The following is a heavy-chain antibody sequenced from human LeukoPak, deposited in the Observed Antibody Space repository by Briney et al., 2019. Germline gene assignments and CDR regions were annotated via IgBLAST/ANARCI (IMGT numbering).Heavy chain of an antibody. CDR1: GFTFSSYA. V-gene: IGHV3-23*01. D-gene: IGHD6-13*01. CDR2: ISGSGGST. J-gene: IGHJ4*02. Sequence: GGSLRLSCAASGFTFSSYAMNWVRQAPGKGLEWVSAISGSGGSTYYADSVKGRFTISRDNSKNTLYLQMNSLRAEDTAVYYCAKDSSYSSSWHGDYWGQGTLVTVSS. CDR3: AKDSSYSSSWHGDY.